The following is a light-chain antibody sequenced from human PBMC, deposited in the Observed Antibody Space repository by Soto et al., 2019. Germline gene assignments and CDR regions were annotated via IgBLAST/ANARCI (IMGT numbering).Light chain of an antibody. Sequence: EIVLTQSQGTLSLSPGQRATLSCGASQSISSNFLAWYQQKAGQAPRLLIYATSSRATGLPGMFSGSGSGTDFTLTISRLEPEVFTVYYYQQYSISWAFGQGAKVDFK. CDR2: ATS. CDR3: QQYSISWA. J-gene: IGKJ1*01. CDR1: QSISSNF. V-gene: IGKV3-20*01.